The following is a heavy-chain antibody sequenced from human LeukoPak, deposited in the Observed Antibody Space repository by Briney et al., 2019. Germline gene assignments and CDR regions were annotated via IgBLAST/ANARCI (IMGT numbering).Heavy chain of an antibody. CDR2: MNPYSANT. CDR3: MIVVVPAAGY. J-gene: IGHJ4*02. V-gene: IGHV1-8*03. D-gene: IGHD2-2*01. CDR1: GYTFTNYD. Sequence: ASVKVSCKASGYTFTNYDIHWVRQATGQGLEWMGWMNPYSANTGYAQNFQGRITITRNTSISTAYMELSSLRSDDTAVYYCMIVVVPAAGYWGQGTPVTVSS.